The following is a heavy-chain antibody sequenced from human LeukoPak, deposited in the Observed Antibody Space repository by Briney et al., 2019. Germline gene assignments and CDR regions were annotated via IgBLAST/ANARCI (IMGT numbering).Heavy chain of an antibody. CDR3: TTGISSSGWYEGFDY. V-gene: IGHV3-15*01. D-gene: IGHD6-19*01. Sequence: GGSLRLSCAASGFIFSDYDMHWVRQAPGKGLEWVGRIKSKTDGGTTDYAAPVKGRFTISRDDSKNTLYLQMNSLKTEDTAVYYCTTGISSSGWYEGFDYWGQGTLVTVSS. J-gene: IGHJ4*02. CDR1: GFIFSDYD. CDR2: IKSKTDGGTT.